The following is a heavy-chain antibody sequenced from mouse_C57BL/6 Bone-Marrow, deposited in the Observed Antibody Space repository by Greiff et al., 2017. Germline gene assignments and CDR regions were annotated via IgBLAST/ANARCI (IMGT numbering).Heavy chain of an antibody. CDR1: GYTFTSYW. V-gene: IGHV1-64*01. CDR3: GRREIPLYTLCDY. J-gene: IGHJ2*01. CDR2: IHPNSGST. D-gene: IGHD1-3*01. Sequence: QVQLQQPGAELVKPGASVKLSCKASGYTFTSYWMHWVKQRPGQGLEWIGMIHPNSGSTNYNEKFKSKATLTVDKSSSTAYMQLSSLTSEDSAVYYCGRREIPLYTLCDYWGQGTTLTGS.